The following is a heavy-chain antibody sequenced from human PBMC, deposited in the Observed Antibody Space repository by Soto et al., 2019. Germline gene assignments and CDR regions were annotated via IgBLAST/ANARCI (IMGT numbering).Heavy chain of an antibody. CDR2: ISGSGGTT. CDR3: AKTANGWFSAFDI. CDR1: GFTFSSYT. J-gene: IGHJ3*02. D-gene: IGHD6-19*01. Sequence: EVQLLESGGGLVQPGGSLRLSCAASGFTFSSYTMSWVRQAPGKGLEWVSAISGSGGTTYYAASVKGRFTFSRDNSKNTLYLQMTSLRAEDTAVYYCAKTANGWFSAFDIWGQGTMVTVSS. V-gene: IGHV3-23*01.